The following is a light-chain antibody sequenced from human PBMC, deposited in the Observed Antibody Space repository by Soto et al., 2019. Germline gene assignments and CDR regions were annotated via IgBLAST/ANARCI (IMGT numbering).Light chain of an antibody. CDR2: YVS. J-gene: IGLJ3*02. CDR3: SSFTSSSTVV. Sequence: QSALTQPASVSGSPGQSITISCTGTSSDVGGYNYVSWYQQNPGKAPKLMIYYVSNRPSGVSNRFSGSKSGNTASLTISGLQAEDEADYYCSSFTSSSTVVFGGGTKVTVL. V-gene: IGLV2-14*01. CDR1: SSDVGGYNY.